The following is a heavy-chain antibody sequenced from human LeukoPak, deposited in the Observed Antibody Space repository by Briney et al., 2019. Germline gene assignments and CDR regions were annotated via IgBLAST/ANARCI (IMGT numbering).Heavy chain of an antibody. Sequence: GGSLRLSCAASGFTFSSYAMSWVRQAPGKGLEWVSGISGSGGSTYYADSVKGRFTISRDNSKNTLYLQMNSLRAEDTGVYYCAKVSHRDYYDSSGYDYWGQGTLVTVSS. CDR3: AKVSHRDYYDSSGYDY. CDR2: ISGSGGST. CDR1: GFTFSSYA. J-gene: IGHJ4*02. D-gene: IGHD3-22*01. V-gene: IGHV3-23*01.